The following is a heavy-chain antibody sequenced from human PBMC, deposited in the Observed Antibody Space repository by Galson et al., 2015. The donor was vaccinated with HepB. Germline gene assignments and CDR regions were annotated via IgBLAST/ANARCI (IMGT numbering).Heavy chain of an antibody. V-gene: IGHV1-18*04. CDR1: GYTFTSYG. J-gene: IGHJ4*02. CDR2: TSAYNGNT. CDR3: ARDWMAGTRAFDY. Sequence: SVKVSCKASGYTFTSYGISWVRQAPGQGLEWMGWTSAYNGNTNYAQKLQGRVTTSTDTSTSTAYMEMRSLRSDDTAVYCCARDWMAGTRAFDYWGQGTLVTVSS. D-gene: IGHD6-19*01.